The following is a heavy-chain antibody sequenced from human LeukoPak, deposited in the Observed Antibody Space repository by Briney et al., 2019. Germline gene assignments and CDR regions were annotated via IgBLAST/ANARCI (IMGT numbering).Heavy chain of an antibody. D-gene: IGHD4-17*01. CDR2: ISGGGETT. CDR1: GXXXNNYA. CDR3: ARDYADYVGYFFFDY. Sequence: PGGSLXXXXXAXGXXXNNYAMNWVRQAPGKGLEWVSSISGGGETTYYADSAKGRFTISRDNSQNTLYLQMNSLRAEGTAVYYCARDYADYVGYFFFDYWGQGTLVTVSS. V-gene: IGHV3-23*01. J-gene: IGHJ4*02.